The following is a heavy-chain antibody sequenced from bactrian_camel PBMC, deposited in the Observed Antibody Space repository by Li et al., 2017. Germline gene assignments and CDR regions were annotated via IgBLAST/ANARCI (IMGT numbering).Heavy chain of an antibody. CDR1: GPTFRGLC. CDR3: AADSIQWTGCSATSPGDYDY. J-gene: IGHJ4*01. Sequence: VESGGESVQAGGSLRLSCAASGPTFRGLCVGWSRQVQGKEREEVAHIHARSGRSYVGDSVKGRFTISQDYAKSEVYLQMNSLNPDDTGVYTCAADSIQWTGCSATSPGDYDYWGPGTQVTVS. V-gene: IGHV3-3*01. CDR2: IHARSGRS. D-gene: IGHD3*01.